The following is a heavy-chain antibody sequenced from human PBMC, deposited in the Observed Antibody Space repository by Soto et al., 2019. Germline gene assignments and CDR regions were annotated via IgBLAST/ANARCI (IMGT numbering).Heavy chain of an antibody. CDR3: LTEASEWYSHGSFDF. D-gene: IGHD3-10*01. CDR2: ISNNGGSA. Sequence: GGSLRLSCAASGFTFSNSAMNWVRQAPGKGLEWVSLISNNGGSASHADSVQGRFIISRDNSINTLYLQMNSLRAEDTAIYYCLTEASEWYSHGSFDFWGRGTMVTVSS. CDR1: GFTFSNSA. J-gene: IGHJ3*01. V-gene: IGHV3-23*01.